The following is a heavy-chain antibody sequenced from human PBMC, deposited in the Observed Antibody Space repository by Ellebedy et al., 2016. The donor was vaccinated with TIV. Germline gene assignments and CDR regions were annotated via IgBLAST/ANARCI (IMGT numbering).Heavy chain of an antibody. CDR2: IYFNGRT. Sequence: GSLRLSCTVSGGSISRSSSYWGWIRQPPGKGLEWLGSIYFNGRTFYNPSLKSRVTLSLDTSKNQFSLKLSSVTVADTAVYYCARWFGELLYVRWFDPWGQGTLVTVSS. CDR3: ARWFGELLYVRWFDP. V-gene: IGHV4-39*01. J-gene: IGHJ5*02. CDR1: GGSISRSSSY. D-gene: IGHD3-10*01.